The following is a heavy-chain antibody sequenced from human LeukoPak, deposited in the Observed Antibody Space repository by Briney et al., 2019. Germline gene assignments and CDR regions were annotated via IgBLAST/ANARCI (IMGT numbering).Heavy chain of an antibody. CDR3: ARGGPPEPAAPHYNWFDP. Sequence: ASVKVSCKASGYTFTSYGISWVRQAPGQGLEWMGILNPSGGSTSYAQKFQGRVTTTRDTSTSTVYMELSSLRSEDTAVYYCARGGPPEPAAPHYNWFDPWGQGTLVTVSS. CDR1: GYTFTSYG. J-gene: IGHJ5*02. CDR2: LNPSGGST. V-gene: IGHV1-46*01. D-gene: IGHD2-2*01.